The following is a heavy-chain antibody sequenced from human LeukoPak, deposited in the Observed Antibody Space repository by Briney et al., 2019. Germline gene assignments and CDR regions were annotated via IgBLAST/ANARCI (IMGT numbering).Heavy chain of an antibody. V-gene: IGHV2-5*02. CDR1: GFSLNTRGVG. D-gene: IGHD3-22*01. CDR2: NYWEADR. J-gene: IGHJ4*02. CDR3: AHRKNYYDSSVFDN. Sequence: SGPTLVNPTQTLTLTCTFSGFSLNTRGVGVGWIRQPPGRGLEWLALNYWEADRRYRPYLKSRLTITKDTSKTQVVLTMTNMDPVDTATYFCAHRKNYYDSSVFDNWGQGTLVTVSS.